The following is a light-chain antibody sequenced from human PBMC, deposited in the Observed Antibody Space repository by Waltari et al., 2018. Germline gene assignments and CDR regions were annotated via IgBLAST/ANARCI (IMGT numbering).Light chain of an antibody. CDR1: NLGRKS. CDR2: ADS. CDR3: QVWDSSSDRVV. J-gene: IGLJ2*01. Sequence: SYVLTQPPSVSVAPGQTARVTCGGNNLGRKSVHWYQQKPGQAPVLVVYADSDRPSGIPERFSGSNSGNTATLTISRVEAGDEADYYCQVWDSSSDRVVFGGGTKLTVL. V-gene: IGLV3-21*02.